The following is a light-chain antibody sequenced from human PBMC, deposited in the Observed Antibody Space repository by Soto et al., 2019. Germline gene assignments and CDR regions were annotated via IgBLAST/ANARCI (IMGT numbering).Light chain of an antibody. V-gene: IGLV2-8*01. Sequence: QSVLTQPPSASGSPEQSVTISCTGTSSDVGDYNYVSWYQQHPGKAPKLMIFEVSKRPSGVPDRFSGSKSGNTASLTVSGRQAEDEADYYCSSYAGSNSWVFGGGTKLTVL. CDR3: SSYAGSNSWV. CDR2: EVS. J-gene: IGLJ3*02. CDR1: SSDVGDYNY.